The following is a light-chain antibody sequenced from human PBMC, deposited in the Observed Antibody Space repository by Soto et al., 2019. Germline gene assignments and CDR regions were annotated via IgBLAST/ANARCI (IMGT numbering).Light chain of an antibody. CDR2: DTS. CDR3: QQFHSFPIT. V-gene: IGKV1-5*01. Sequence: MTQYPSTLSASAGDRVTITCRASQSITIWLAWYQQKPGKAPKLLIYDTSTLESGVPSRFSGSGSGTEFTLTISSLQPDDFATYYCQQFHSFPITFGQGTRLEIK. CDR1: QSITIW. J-gene: IGKJ5*01.